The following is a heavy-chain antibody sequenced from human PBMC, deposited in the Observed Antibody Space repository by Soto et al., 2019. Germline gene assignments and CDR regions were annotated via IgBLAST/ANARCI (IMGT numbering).Heavy chain of an antibody. CDR2: ISAYNGNT. D-gene: IGHD3-22*01. Sequence: ASVKVSCKASGYTFTSYGISWVRQAPGQGLEWMGWISAYNGNTNYAQKLQGRVTMTTDTSTSTAYMELRSLRSDDTAVYYCARGGYYDSSGYLRDNWFDPWGQGTLVTVSS. CDR3: ARGGYYDSSGYLRDNWFDP. CDR1: GYTFTSYG. V-gene: IGHV1-18*01. J-gene: IGHJ5*02.